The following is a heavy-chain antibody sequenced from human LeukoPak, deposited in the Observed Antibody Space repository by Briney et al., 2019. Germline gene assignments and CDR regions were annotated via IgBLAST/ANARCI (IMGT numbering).Heavy chain of an antibody. CDR2: IYTSGST. D-gene: IGHD2-2*01. Sequence: SETLSLTCTVSGGSISSGSYYWSWIRQPAGKGLEWIGRIYTSGSTNYNPSLKRRVTISVDTSKNQFSLKLSSVTAADTAVYYCARDVVVPAFDAFDIWGQGTMVTVSS. V-gene: IGHV4-61*02. CDR1: GGSISSGSYY. CDR3: ARDVVVPAFDAFDI. J-gene: IGHJ3*02.